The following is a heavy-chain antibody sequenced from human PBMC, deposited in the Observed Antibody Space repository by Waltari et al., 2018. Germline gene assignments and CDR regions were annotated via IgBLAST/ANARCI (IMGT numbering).Heavy chain of an antibody. J-gene: IGHJ4*02. CDR2: ISSSSSYI. D-gene: IGHD3-10*01. Sequence: EVQLVESGGGLVKPGGSLRLSCAASGFTFSSYSMNWVRQAPGKGLEWVSSISSSSSYIDYADSVKGRFTISRDNAKNSLYLQMNSLRAEDTAVYYCASPSGSYSFYYFDYWGQGTLVTVSS. CDR1: GFTFSSYS. V-gene: IGHV3-21*01. CDR3: ASPSGSYSFYYFDY.